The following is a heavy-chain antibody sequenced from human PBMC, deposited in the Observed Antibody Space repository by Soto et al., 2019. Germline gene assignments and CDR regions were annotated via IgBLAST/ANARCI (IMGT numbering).Heavy chain of an antibody. CDR1: GFTFSSYG. D-gene: IGHD1-26*01. CDR2: IWYDGSNK. Sequence: QVQLVESGRGVVQPGRSLRLSCAASGFTFSSYGMHWVRQAPGKGLEWVAVIWYDGSNKYYADSVKGRFTISRDNSKNTLYLQMNSLRAEDTAVYYCASEVGAFDIWGQGTMVTVSS. CDR3: ASEVGAFDI. J-gene: IGHJ3*02. V-gene: IGHV3-33*01.